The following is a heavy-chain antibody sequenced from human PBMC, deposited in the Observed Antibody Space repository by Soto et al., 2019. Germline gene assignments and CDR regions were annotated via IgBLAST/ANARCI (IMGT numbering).Heavy chain of an antibody. CDR3: ARERMDTAMVGYYYYYGMDV. CDR1: GGSISSSSYY. V-gene: IGHV4-39*07. J-gene: IGHJ6*02. D-gene: IGHD5-18*01. CDR2: IYYSGST. Sequence: SETLSLTCTVSGGSISSSSYYWGWIRQPPGKGLEWIGSIYYSGSTYYNPSLKSRVTISADTSKNQFSLKLSSVTAADTAVYNCARERMDTAMVGYYYYYGMDVWGQGTTVTVSS.